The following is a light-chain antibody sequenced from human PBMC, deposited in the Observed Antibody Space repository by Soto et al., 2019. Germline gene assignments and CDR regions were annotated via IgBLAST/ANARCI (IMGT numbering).Light chain of an antibody. CDR2: AAS. CDR1: QNISSC. V-gene: IGKV1-6*01. Sequence: MTQSPATLSASVGEVVTITCRASQNISSCLAWYQQKPGKAPKLLIYAASSLQSGVPARFSGSGSGTDFTLTISSLQPEDFATYYCLQYNNCPLTLGRGTKVDIK. CDR3: LQYNNCPLT. J-gene: IGKJ4*01.